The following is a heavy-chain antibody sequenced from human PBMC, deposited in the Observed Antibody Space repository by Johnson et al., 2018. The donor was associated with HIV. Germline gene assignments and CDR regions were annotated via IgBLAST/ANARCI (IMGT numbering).Heavy chain of an antibody. CDR1: GFTFRNYA. CDR3: ASIAARRVSAFDI. Sequence: QVQLVESGGGVVQPGRSLRLSCAASGFTFRNYAMHWVRQAPGKGLEWVAVTSYDGNNKYYADSVKGRFTISRDISKNTLYLQMNSLRAEDTAVYYCASIAARRVSAFDIWGQGTMVTVSS. V-gene: IGHV3-30-3*01. J-gene: IGHJ3*02. D-gene: IGHD6-6*01. CDR2: TSYDGNNK.